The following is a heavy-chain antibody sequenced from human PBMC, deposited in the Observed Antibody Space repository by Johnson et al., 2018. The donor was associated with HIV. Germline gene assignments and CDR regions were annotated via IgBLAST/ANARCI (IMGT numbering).Heavy chain of an antibody. J-gene: IGHJ3*02. CDR2: ISYDGSNK. CDR1: GFTVSSNY. Sequence: QVQLVESGGGLIQPGGSLRLSCAASGFTVSSNYMSWVRQAPGKGLEWVAVISYDGSNKYYADSVKGRFTISRDNSKNTLYLQMNSLRAEDTAVYYCARDADSDAFDIWGQGTLVTVSS. D-gene: IGHD2-21*02. V-gene: IGHV3-30-3*01. CDR3: ARDADSDAFDI.